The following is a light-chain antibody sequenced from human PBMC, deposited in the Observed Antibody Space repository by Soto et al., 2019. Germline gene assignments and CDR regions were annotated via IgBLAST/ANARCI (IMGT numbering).Light chain of an antibody. CDR2: DAS. Sequence: EIVLTQSPATLSLSPGERATLSCRASQSVSSYLAWYQQKPGQAPRLLIYDASNRATGIPDRFSGSGSGTDFTLTISSLEPEDFAAYYCQQRSSWPRTFGQGTKVEIK. J-gene: IGKJ1*01. CDR1: QSVSSY. V-gene: IGKV3-11*01. CDR3: QQRSSWPRT.